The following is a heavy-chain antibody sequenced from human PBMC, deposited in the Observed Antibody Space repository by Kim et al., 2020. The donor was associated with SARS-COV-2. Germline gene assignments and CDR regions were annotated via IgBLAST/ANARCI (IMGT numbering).Heavy chain of an antibody. CDR1: VGSISSHY. CDR2: VYSSANT. J-gene: IGHJ4*02. D-gene: IGHD6-13*01. Sequence: SETLSLTCSVSVGSISSHYWNWIRQPPGKGLEWIGFVYSSANTKYNPSLKSRVTISIDASKSQVSLKLSSVTAVDTAAYYCARGGYISRWYYFDSWGQGT. V-gene: IGHV4-59*11. CDR3: ARGGYISRWYYFDS.